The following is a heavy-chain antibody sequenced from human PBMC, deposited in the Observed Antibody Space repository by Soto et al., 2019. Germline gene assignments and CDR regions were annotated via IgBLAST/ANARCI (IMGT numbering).Heavy chain of an antibody. CDR2: IKSKTDGGTT. Sequence: GGSLRLSCAASGFTFSNAWMNWVRQAPGKGLEWVGRIKSKTDGGTTDYAAPVKGRFTISRDDSKNTLYLQMNSLKTEDTAVYYCTTTYDSSGYYYYYYYGMDVWGQGTTVTVSS. D-gene: IGHD3-22*01. CDR3: TTTYDSSGYYYYYYYGMDV. CDR1: GFTFSNAW. V-gene: IGHV3-15*07. J-gene: IGHJ6*02.